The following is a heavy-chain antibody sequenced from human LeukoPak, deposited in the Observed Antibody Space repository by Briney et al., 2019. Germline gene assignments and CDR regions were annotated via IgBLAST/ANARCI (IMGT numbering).Heavy chain of an antibody. CDR2: INPNSGGT. D-gene: IGHD3-10*01. Sequence: ASVKVSCKASGGTFSSYAISWVRQAPGQGLEWMGWINPNSGGTNYAQKFQGRVTMTRDTSISTAYMELSRLNSDDTAVYYCARGVTGIYYYYYMDVWGTGTTVTVSS. J-gene: IGHJ6*03. V-gene: IGHV1-2*02. CDR1: GGTFSSYA. CDR3: ARGVTGIYYYYYMDV.